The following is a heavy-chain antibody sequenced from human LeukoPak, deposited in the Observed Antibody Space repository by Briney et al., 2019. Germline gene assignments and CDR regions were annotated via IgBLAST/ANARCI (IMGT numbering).Heavy chain of an antibody. V-gene: IGHV1-46*01. J-gene: IGHJ4*02. CDR2: INPSGGST. CDR1: GYTFTSYY. CDR3: ARGLDYGDYPSYFDY. Sequence: ASVKVSCTASGYTFTSYYMHWVRQAPGQGLKWMGIINPSGGSTSYAQKFQGRVTMTRDTSTSTVYMELSSLRSEDTAVYYCARGLDYGDYPSYFDYWGQGTLVTVSS. D-gene: IGHD4-17*01.